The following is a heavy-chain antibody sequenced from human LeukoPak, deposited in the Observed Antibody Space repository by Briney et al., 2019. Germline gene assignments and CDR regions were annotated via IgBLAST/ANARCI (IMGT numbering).Heavy chain of an antibody. CDR1: GFTFSSYG. CDR3: AKDPRYSSSHPAY. D-gene: IGHD1-26*01. J-gene: IGHJ4*02. V-gene: IGHV3-30*18. Sequence: GGTLRISCAASGFTFSSYGMHWVRQAPSNGMEREAVISYDGDNKYYADSVKGRFTISRDNSKNTLYLHMNSLRAEDTAVYYCAKDPRYSSSHPAYWGREPWSPSPQ. CDR2: ISYDGDNK.